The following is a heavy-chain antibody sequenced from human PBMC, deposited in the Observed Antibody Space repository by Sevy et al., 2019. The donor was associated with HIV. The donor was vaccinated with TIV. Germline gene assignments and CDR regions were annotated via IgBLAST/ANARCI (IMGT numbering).Heavy chain of an antibody. J-gene: IGHJ3*02. CDR2: ISYDGSNK. V-gene: IGHV3-30-3*01. CDR1: GFTFSSYA. Sequence: GGSLRLSCAASGFTFSSYAMHWVRQAPGKGLEWVAVISYDGSNKYYADSVKGRFTISRDNSKNTLYLQMNSLRAEETAVYYCARDLRGGEAFDIWGQGTMVTVSS. D-gene: IGHD3-16*01. CDR3: ARDLRGGEAFDI.